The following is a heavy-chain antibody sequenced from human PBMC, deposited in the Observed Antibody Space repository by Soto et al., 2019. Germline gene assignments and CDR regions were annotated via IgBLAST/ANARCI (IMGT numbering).Heavy chain of an antibody. CDR2: IYSGGST. V-gene: IGHV3-53*04. J-gene: IGHJ6*03. D-gene: IGHD1-1*01. CDR1: GFTVSSNY. Sequence: GGSLRLSCAASGFTVSSNYMSWVRQAPGKGLEWVSVIYSGGSTYYADSVKGRFTISRHNSKNTLYLQMNSLRAEDTAVYYCARVWRGLEPPIRDYYYYMDVWGKGTTVTVSS. CDR3: ARVWRGLEPPIRDYYYYMDV.